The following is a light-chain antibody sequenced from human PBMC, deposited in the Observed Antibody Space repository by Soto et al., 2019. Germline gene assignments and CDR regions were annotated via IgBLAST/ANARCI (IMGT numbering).Light chain of an antibody. Sequence: EIVLTQSPGTLSLSPGERATLSCRASQSVSSSYLAWYQQKPGRAPRLLIYDASSRATGIPDRFSGSGSGKDFTLTISRLEPEDFAVYYCQQYGSSPITFGQGTRLEIK. V-gene: IGKV3-20*01. J-gene: IGKJ5*01. CDR2: DAS. CDR1: QSVSSSY. CDR3: QQYGSSPIT.